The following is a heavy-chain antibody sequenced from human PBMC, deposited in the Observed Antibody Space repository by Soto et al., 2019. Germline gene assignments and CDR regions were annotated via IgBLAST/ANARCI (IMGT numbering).Heavy chain of an antibody. CDR2: INPSGGST. Sequence: QVQLVQSGAEVKKPGASVKVSCKASGYTFTSYYMHWVRQAPGQGLEWMGIINPSGGSTSYAQKFPGRVNMTMATSTSTVYMELSSLRSEDTAVYYCARKAVGYCSSTGCYAGAFDIWGQGTMVTVSS. CDR1: GYTFTSYY. J-gene: IGHJ3*02. CDR3: ARKAVGYCSSTGCYAGAFDI. D-gene: IGHD2-2*01. V-gene: IGHV1-46*03.